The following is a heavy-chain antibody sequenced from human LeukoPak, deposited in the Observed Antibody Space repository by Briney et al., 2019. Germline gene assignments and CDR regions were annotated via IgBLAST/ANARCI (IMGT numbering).Heavy chain of an antibody. CDR1: GGTFSSYA. V-gene: IGHV1-69*13. CDR3: ATPRVGYCSGGSCYWFDP. D-gene: IGHD2-15*01. J-gene: IGHJ5*02. CDR2: IIPIFGTA. Sequence: ASAKASCKASGGTFSSYAISWVRQAPGQGLEWMGGIIPIFGTANYAQKFQGRVTITADESTSTAYMELSSLRSEDTAVYYCATPRVGYCSGGSCYWFDPWGQGTLVTVSS.